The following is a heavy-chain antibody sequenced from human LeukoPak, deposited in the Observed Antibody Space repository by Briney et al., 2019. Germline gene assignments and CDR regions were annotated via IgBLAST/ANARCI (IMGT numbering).Heavy chain of an antibody. Sequence: GASVKVSCKASGYTFTSYGISWVRQAPGQGLEWMGWISAYNGNTNYAQKLQGRVTMTTDTSTSTAYMELRSLRSDDTAVYYCARDIRDIVVVVAAIDTQFDYWGQGTLVTVSS. CDR1: GYTFTSYG. CDR3: ARDIRDIVVVVAAIDTQFDY. V-gene: IGHV1-18*04. D-gene: IGHD2-15*01. J-gene: IGHJ4*02. CDR2: ISAYNGNT.